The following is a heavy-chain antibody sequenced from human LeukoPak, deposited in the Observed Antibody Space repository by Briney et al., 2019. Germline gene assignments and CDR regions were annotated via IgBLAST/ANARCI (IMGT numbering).Heavy chain of an antibody. CDR2: IYYSGST. Sequence: SETLSLTCTVSGGSISSYYWSWIRQPPGKGLEWIGYIYYSGSTNYNPSLKSRVTISVDTSKNQFSLRLRSVSAADTAVYYCARVTGYMIEDYFDYWGQGTLVTVSS. D-gene: IGHD3-22*01. V-gene: IGHV4-59*01. CDR1: GGSISSYY. J-gene: IGHJ4*02. CDR3: ARVTGYMIEDYFDY.